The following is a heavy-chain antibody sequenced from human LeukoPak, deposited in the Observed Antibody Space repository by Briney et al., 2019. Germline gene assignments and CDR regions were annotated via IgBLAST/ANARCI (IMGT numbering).Heavy chain of an antibody. CDR3: ASNYDSSGYYDY. J-gene: IGHJ4*02. V-gene: IGHV4-59*01. D-gene: IGHD3-22*01. CDR1: GVSISSYY. Sequence: SETLSLTCTVSGVSISSYYWSWIRQPPGKGLEWIGYIYYTGSTNYNPSLKSRVTISVDTSKNQFSLKLSSVTAADTAVYYCASNYDSSGYYDYWGQGTLVTVSS. CDR2: IYYTGST.